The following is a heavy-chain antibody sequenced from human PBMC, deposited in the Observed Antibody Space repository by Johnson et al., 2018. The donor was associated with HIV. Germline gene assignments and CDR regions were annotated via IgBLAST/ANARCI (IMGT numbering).Heavy chain of an antibody. V-gene: IGHV3-53*01. Sequence: VQLVESGGGLIQPGGSLRLSCAASGFTVSSNYMSWVRQAPGKGLEWVSVIYSGGSTYYADSVKGRFTISRDNSKNTLYLQRNSLRAEDTAVYYCARADSSSSPWMGLDIWGQGTMVTVSS. CDR1: GFTVSSNY. D-gene: IGHD6-13*01. CDR2: IYSGGST. CDR3: ARADSSSSPWMGLDI. J-gene: IGHJ3*02.